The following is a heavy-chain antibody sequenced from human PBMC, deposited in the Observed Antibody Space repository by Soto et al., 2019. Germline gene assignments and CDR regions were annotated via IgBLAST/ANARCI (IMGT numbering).Heavy chain of an antibody. CDR2: IYSGGST. D-gene: IGHD4-17*01. CDR3: AGAQSPYGSFDY. V-gene: IGHV3-66*01. CDR1: GFTFSSNY. J-gene: IGHJ4*02. Sequence: QPGGSLRRSCAASGFTFSSNYMSWVRQAPGKGLEWVSVIYSGGSTYYADSVKGRFTISRDNSKNTLYLQMNSLRAEDTAVYYCAGAQSPYGSFDYWGQGTLVTVSS.